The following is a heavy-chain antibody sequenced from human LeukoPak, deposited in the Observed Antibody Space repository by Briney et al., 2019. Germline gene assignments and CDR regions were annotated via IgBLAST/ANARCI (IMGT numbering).Heavy chain of an antibody. Sequence: GGSLSLSYAASGSTIRSYEDNGVRQAPGKGLEWVSYISSSGSTIYYADSVKGRFTISRDNAKNSLYLQMNSLRAEDTAVYYWWRGLYGVLDGWSQGTLVTVSS. CDR1: GSTIRSYE. CDR3: WRGLYGVLDG. D-gene: IGHD3-10*02. V-gene: IGHV3-48*03. J-gene: IGHJ4*02. CDR2: ISSSGSTI.